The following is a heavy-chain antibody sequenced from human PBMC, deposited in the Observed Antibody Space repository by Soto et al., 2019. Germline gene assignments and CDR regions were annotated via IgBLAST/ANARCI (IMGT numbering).Heavy chain of an antibody. V-gene: IGHV4-30-4*01. CDR3: ARDNILGILYGGMDV. CDR2: IYYSGST. J-gene: IGHJ6*02. Sequence: PSETLSLTYTVSGGSISSGDYYWSWIRQPPGKGLEWIGYIYYSGSTYYNPSLKSRVTISVDTSKNQFSLKLSSVTAADTAVYYCARDNILGILYGGMDVWGQGTTVTV. CDR1: GGSISSGDYY. D-gene: IGHD3-3*01.